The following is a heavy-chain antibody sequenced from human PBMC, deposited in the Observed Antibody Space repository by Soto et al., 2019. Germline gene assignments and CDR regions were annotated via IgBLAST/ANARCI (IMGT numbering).Heavy chain of an antibody. Sequence: LSLTCSVSGGSISSSGYYCTWIRQHPGKGLEWIGYVYYSGSTYYNPSLKSRVTISVDTSRNQFSLNLRSVTAADTAVYYCALDRGGYYPFDHWGQGTLVTVSS. D-gene: IGHD3-22*01. CDR2: VYYSGST. V-gene: IGHV4-31*03. CDR3: ALDRGGYYPFDH. J-gene: IGHJ4*02. CDR1: GGSISSSGYY.